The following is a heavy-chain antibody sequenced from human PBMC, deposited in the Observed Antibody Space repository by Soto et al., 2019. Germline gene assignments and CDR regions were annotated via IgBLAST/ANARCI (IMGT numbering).Heavy chain of an antibody. D-gene: IGHD5-12*01. CDR2: IRSRANSYAT. Sequence: GGSLRLSCAASGFSFNGSAIHWVRQASWKGLEWVGRIRSRANSYATTYAASVKGRFTISRDHSENTASLHMNSLKTEDTAVYYCTTSDNDKFVDSWGKGVLVPVSS. J-gene: IGHJ4*02. V-gene: IGHV3-73*01. CDR3: TTSDNDKFVDS. CDR1: GFSFNGSA.